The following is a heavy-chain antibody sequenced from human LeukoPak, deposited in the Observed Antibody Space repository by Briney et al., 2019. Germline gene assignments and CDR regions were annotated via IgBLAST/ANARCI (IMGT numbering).Heavy chain of an antibody. CDR3: ARASITMVRGEDYGMDV. Sequence: PGGSLRLSCAASGFTFSSYEMNGVRQAPGKGREGVSYISSSGSTIYYADSVKGRFTISRDNAKNSLYLQMNSLRAEDTAVYYCARASITMVRGEDYGMDVWGKGTTVTVSS. J-gene: IGHJ6*04. V-gene: IGHV3-48*03. D-gene: IGHD3-10*01. CDR1: GFTFSSYE. CDR2: ISSSGSTI.